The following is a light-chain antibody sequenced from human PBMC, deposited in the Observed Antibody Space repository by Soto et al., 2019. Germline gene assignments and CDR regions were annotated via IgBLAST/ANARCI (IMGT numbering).Light chain of an antibody. CDR3: QQCGISPFT. Sequence: EVVLTQSPGTLSLSPGARVTLSCRASQFVSSTYLAWYQQRPGQAPRLLIYGASSRATGIPDRFSGGGSETDFTLTISRLESEDSAVYYCQQCGISPFTFGGGTKVDIK. CDR1: QFVSSTY. J-gene: IGKJ4*01. CDR2: GAS. V-gene: IGKV3-20*01.